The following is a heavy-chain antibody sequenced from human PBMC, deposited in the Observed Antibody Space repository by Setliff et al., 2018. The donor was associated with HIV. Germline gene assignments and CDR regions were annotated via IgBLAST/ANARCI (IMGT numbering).Heavy chain of an antibody. CDR3: ARDLSWGYGGNSGWFDP. Sequence: PGGSLRLSCAASGFSFRSYWMTWVRQAPGKGLEWVANINQDGSEKHYVDSVRGRFTISRDNAKNSLYLQMHSLRAEDTAVYYCARDLSWGYGGNSGWFDPWGQGTLVTVSS. V-gene: IGHV3-7*01. CDR1: GFSFRSYW. J-gene: IGHJ5*02. D-gene: IGHD2-21*02. CDR2: INQDGSEK.